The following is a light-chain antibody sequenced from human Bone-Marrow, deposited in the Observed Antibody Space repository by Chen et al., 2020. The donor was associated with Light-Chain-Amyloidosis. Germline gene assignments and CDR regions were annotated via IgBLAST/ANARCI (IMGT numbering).Light chain of an antibody. J-gene: IGKJ4*01. CDR2: CAS. Sequence: DIVMNQSPDSLAVSLGERATINCKSSQSVLYSSNNKNYFVWYQQKPGQPPKLLIYCASTRGSGVPDRFSGSGSGTDFTLTISSLQAEDVAVYYCQQYYSTPLTFGGGIKVEIK. V-gene: IGKV4-1*01. CDR1: QSVLYSSNNKNY. CDR3: QQYYSTPLT.